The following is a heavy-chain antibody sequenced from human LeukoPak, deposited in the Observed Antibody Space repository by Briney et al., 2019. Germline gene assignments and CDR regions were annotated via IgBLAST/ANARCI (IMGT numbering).Heavy chain of an antibody. CDR3: ARQSGITMIVVLIHDAFDI. D-gene: IGHD3-22*01. J-gene: IGHJ3*02. Sequence: PSETLSLTCAVYGGSFSGYYWGWIRQPPGKGLEWIGSIYYSGSTYNNPSLKSRVTISVDTSKNQFSLKLSSVTAADTAVYYCARQSGITMIVVLIHDAFDIWGQGTMVTVSS. CDR1: GGSFSGYY. CDR2: IYYSGST. V-gene: IGHV4-39*01.